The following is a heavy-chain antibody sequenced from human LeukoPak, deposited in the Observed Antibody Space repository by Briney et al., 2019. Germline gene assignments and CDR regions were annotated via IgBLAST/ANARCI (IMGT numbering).Heavy chain of an antibody. V-gene: IGHV3-74*01. CDR1: GFTFSSYW. Sequence: GGSLRLSCAASGFTFSSYWMHWVRQAPGKGLVWVSYIDPDGSKIRDADSVKGRFTISRDNAKNSLDLQMNSLRVEDTAVYYCARARGYGYYFDYWGQGTLVTVSS. J-gene: IGHJ4*02. CDR2: IDPDGSKI. D-gene: IGHD5-12*01. CDR3: ARARGYGYYFDY.